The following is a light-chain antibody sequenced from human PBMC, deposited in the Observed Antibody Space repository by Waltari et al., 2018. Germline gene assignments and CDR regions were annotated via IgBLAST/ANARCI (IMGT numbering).Light chain of an antibody. V-gene: IGLV2-14*01. CDR1: SRAVGGSHL. Sequence: QSALTRRASASGAPGQSITISCAGTSRAVGGSHLVSWYQQHPGTAPKLLIFEVNNRPSGVSNRYSGSKSGNTASLTISGLQAEDEADYYCTSFTASTSWVFGGGTKLTVL. J-gene: IGLJ3*02. CDR2: EVN. CDR3: TSFTASTSWV.